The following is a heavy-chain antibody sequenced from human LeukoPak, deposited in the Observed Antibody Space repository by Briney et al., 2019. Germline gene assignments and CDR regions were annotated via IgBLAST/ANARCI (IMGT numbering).Heavy chain of an antibody. D-gene: IGHD3-16*01. CDR2: ISSSSSTI. J-gene: IGHJ4*02. CDR1: GFTFSSYS. Sequence: GGSLRLSCAASGFTFSSYSMNWLRQAPRKGLEWVSYISSSSSTIYYADSVKGRFTISRDNAKNSLYLQMNSLRDEDTAVYYCARELFSSDYIWGSYYHQFDYWGQGTLVTVSS. CDR3: ARELFSSDYIWGSYYHQFDY. V-gene: IGHV3-48*02.